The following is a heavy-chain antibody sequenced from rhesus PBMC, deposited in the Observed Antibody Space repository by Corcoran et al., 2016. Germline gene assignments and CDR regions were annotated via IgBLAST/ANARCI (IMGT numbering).Heavy chain of an antibody. CDR2: IGGSSGST. V-gene: IGHV4-65*02. D-gene: IGHD6-31*01. J-gene: IGHJ5-2*02. CDR3: ARRGSGWYNSLDV. CDR1: GGSISSSNW. Sequence: QVQLQESGPGLVKPSETLSLTCAVSGGSISSSNWWSWIRQPPGKGLGWIGNIGGSSGSTYYNPSLRSRVTISKDTSKNQFSLKLSSVTAADTAVYYCARRGSGWYNSLDVWGRGVLVTVSS.